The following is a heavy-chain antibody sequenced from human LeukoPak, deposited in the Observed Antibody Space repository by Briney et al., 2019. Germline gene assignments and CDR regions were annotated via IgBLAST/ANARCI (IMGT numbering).Heavy chain of an antibody. Sequence: GGSLRLXCAASGFTLYNHAMHWVRQAPGKGLEWLSVISEDGGTTSYADSVKGRFTISRDNSKNSLYLQMNNLRTEATALYYYAKAAGFWGQGTLVTVSS. CDR3: AKAAGF. D-gene: IGHD6-25*01. J-gene: IGHJ4*02. CDR1: GFTLYNHA. V-gene: IGHV3-43*02. CDR2: ISEDGGTT.